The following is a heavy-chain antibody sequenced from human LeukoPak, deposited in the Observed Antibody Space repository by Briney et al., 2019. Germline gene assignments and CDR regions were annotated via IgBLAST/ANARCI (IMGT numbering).Heavy chain of an antibody. CDR1: GYTFTSYD. D-gene: IGHD2-2*01. CDR2: MNPNSGNT. V-gene: IGHV1-8*01. Sequence: ASVEVSCKASGYTFTSYDINWVRQATGQGLEWMGWMNPNSGNTGYAQKFQGRVTMTRNTSISTAYMELSSLRSEDTAVYYCARGGYCSSTSCYANWFDPWGQGTLVTVSS. J-gene: IGHJ5*02. CDR3: ARGGYCSSTSCYANWFDP.